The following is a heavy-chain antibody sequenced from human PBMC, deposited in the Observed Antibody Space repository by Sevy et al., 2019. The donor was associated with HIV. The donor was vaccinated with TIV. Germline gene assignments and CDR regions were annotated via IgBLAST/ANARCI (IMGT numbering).Heavy chain of an antibody. CDR1: GFTFSSYA. J-gene: IGHJ4*02. D-gene: IGHD2-15*01. V-gene: IGHV3-30-3*01. CDR2: ISYDGSNK. Sequence: GGSLRLSCAASGFTFSSYAMHWVRQAPGKGLEWVAVISYDGSNKYYADSVKGRFTISRDNSKNTLYLQMNSLRAEDTVVYYCARDLYCSGGSCYSRLYWGQGTLVTVSS. CDR3: ARDLYCSGGSCYSRLY.